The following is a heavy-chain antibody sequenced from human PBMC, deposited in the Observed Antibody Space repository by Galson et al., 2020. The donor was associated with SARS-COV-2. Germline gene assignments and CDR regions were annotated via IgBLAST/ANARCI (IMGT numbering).Heavy chain of an antibody. D-gene: IGHD5-18*01. CDR2: IKQDGSEK. CDR1: GFTCSSYW. CDR3: VRDLVFNTAMDTPYFDY. V-gene: IGHV3-7*01. J-gene: IGHJ4*02. Sequence: GGSLRLSCAASGFTCSSYWMSWVRQAPGKGLEWVANIKQDGSEKYYVDSVKGRFTISRDNAKNSLYLQMNSLRAEDTAVYYCVRDLVFNTAMDTPYFDYWGQGTLVTVSS.